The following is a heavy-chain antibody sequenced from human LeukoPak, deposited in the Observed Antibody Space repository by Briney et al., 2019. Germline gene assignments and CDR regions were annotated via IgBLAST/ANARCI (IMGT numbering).Heavy chain of an antibody. CDR2: INPSGSSA. Sequence: ASVKVSCKASGYSFTSYYMHWVRQAPGQGLEWMGFINPSGSSAAYAQKFQGRLTMTRDMFTSTDYMELTSLTSDDTAVYYCARVLTETWYYYMDVWGKGTTVTVSS. CDR1: GYSFTSYY. CDR3: ARVLTETWYYYMDV. D-gene: IGHD1-14*01. V-gene: IGHV1-46*01. J-gene: IGHJ6*03.